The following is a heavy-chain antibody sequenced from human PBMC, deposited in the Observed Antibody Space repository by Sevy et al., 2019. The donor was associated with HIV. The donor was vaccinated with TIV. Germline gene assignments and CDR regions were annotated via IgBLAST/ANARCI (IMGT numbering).Heavy chain of an antibody. CDR3: ARGRGWVIVAGRGRAFDI. CDR2: INHSGST. Sequence: SETLSLTCAVYGGSFSGYYWSWIRQPPGKGLEWIGEINHSGSTNYNPSLKSRVTISVDTSKNQFSLKLSSVTAADTAVYYCARGRGWVIVAGRGRAFDIWVQGTMVTVSS. V-gene: IGHV4-34*01. D-gene: IGHD5-12*01. CDR1: GGSFSGYY. J-gene: IGHJ3*02.